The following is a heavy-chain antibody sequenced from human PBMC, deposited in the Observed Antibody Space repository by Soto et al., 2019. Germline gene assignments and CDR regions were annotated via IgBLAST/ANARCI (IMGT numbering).Heavy chain of an antibody. D-gene: IGHD4-17*01. CDR3: AADPATVTGTYYYYGLDV. Sequence: GASVKVSCKASGFTFTTSAVQWVRQARGQRLEWIGWIVVGSDNTNYAQKFQERVTITRDMSTNTAYMELSSLRSEDTAVYYCAADPATVTGTYYYYGLDVWGQGTTVTVSS. V-gene: IGHV1-58*01. CDR1: GFTFTTSA. CDR2: IVVGSDNT. J-gene: IGHJ6*02.